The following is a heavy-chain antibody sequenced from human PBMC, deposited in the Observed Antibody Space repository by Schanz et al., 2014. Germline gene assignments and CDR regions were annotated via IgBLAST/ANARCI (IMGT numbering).Heavy chain of an antibody. CDR1: GGSFSSNY. V-gene: IGHV4-34*02. CDR2: VNQSGTT. Sequence: QVQLQQWGAGLLKPSETLSLTCAVSGGSFSSNYWSWIRHPPGKGLEWIGEVNQSGTTNYNPSLKMRVTMSVDTSKIELSLKWSAVTAADTAVYYCARGTRERFLRRSWQFAVDIWGQGTMVTVSS. D-gene: IGHD1-26*01. CDR3: ARGTRERFLRRSWQFAVDI. J-gene: IGHJ3*02.